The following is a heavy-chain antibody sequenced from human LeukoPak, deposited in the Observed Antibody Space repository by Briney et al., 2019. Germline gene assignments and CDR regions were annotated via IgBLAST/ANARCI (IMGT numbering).Heavy chain of an antibody. J-gene: IGHJ6*03. CDR3: ARGVYDSSGYYYYYYMDV. V-gene: IGHV3-74*01. D-gene: IGHD3-22*01. CDR2: INSGGSNT. Sequence: GGPLTLSCAASVFTFSSYCVHYVRQSTGEGVVWVSRINSGGSNTSYALSVKGRFTISRDNAKNALSLQVHSLRAEDTAVYYCARGVYDSSGYYYYYYMDVWGKGTTVTVSS. CDR1: VFTFSSYC.